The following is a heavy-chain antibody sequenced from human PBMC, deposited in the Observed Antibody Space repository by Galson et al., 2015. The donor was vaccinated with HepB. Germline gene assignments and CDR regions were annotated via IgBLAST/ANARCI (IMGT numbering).Heavy chain of an antibody. J-gene: IGHJ3*02. D-gene: IGHD6-13*01. V-gene: IGHV4-4*02. CDR2: IFHSGST. Sequence: SETLSLTCTVSGGSISSVYWWNWVRQSPGKGLEWIGEIFHSGSTNYNPSLKSRVTISVDTSKNQFSLKLASVTAADTAVFYCARKDAASGTPGAFHIWGQGTTVTVSS. CDR1: GGSISSVYW. CDR3: ARKDAASGTPGAFHI.